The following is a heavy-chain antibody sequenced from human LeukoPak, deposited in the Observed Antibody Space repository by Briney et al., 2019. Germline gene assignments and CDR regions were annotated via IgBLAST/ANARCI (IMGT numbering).Heavy chain of an antibody. V-gene: IGHV4-31*03. CDR1: GGSISSGGYY. Sequence: SETLSLTCTVSGGSISSGGYYWSWIRQHPGKGLEWIGYIYYSGSTYYNPSLKSRVTISVDTSKNQFSLKLSSVTAADTAVYYCARGAPLLWFGELLPPAYDYWGQGTLVTVSS. CDR3: ARGAPLLWFGELLPPAYDY. J-gene: IGHJ4*02. CDR2: IYYSGST. D-gene: IGHD3-10*01.